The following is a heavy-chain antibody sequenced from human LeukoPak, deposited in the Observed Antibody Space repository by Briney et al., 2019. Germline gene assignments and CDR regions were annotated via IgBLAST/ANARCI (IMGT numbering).Heavy chain of an antibody. CDR3: AVGGYDILTGYPLGAFDI. Sequence: TSETLSLTCTVSGGSISSYYWSWIRQPPGKGLEWIGYIYYSGSTNYNPSLKSRVTISVDTSKNQFSLKLSSVTAADTAVYYCAVGGYDILTGYPLGAFDIWGQGTMVTVSS. V-gene: IGHV4-59*01. J-gene: IGHJ3*02. D-gene: IGHD3-9*01. CDR1: GGSISSYY. CDR2: IYYSGST.